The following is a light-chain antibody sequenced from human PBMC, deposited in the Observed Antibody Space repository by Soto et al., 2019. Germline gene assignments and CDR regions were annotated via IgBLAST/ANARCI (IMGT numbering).Light chain of an antibody. CDR1: SSDVGGYNY. V-gene: IGLV2-14*01. CDR3: SSYTSSSTLYVG. CDR2: DVS. Sequence: QSALTQPASVSGSPGQSITISCTGTSSDVGGYNYVSWYQQHPGKAPKLMIYDVSNRPSGVSNRFSGSKSGNTASLTISGLQAEDEADYYCSSYTSSSTLYVGFGGGTEVTVL. J-gene: IGLJ2*01.